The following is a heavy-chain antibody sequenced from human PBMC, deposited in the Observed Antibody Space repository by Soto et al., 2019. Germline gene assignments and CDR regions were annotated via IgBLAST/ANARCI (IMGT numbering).Heavy chain of an antibody. CDR2: INHDGSDK. V-gene: IGHV3-7*04. CDR1: GITLSRSW. CDR3: ARDPYDSGGFAAFDI. Sequence: PGGSLRLSCVASGITLSRSWMTWVRQAPGKGLEWVANINHDGSDKYYMDSVKGRFTISRDNAENSLYLQMNSLSAEDSAMYFCARDPYDSGGFAAFDIWGQGTMVTVSS. J-gene: IGHJ3*02. D-gene: IGHD3-22*01.